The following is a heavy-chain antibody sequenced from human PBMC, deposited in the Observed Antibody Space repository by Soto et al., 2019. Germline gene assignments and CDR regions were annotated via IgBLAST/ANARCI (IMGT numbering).Heavy chain of an antibody. CDR3: ARGTRALITSFFAY. CDR2: VHDSGST. CDR1: GDAISNYY. J-gene: IGHJ4*02. D-gene: IGHD1-20*01. V-gene: IGHV4-59*01. Sequence: LSLTCSVSGDAISNYYWSWLRQTPGKGLEWIGCVHDSGSTDYNPSFKGRVSMSLQTSKSQFSLNLRSVTAADTATYFCARGTRALITSFFAYWGQGLPVTVSS.